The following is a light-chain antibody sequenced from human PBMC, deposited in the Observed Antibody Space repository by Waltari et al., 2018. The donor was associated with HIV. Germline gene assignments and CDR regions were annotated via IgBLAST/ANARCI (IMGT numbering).Light chain of an antibody. V-gene: IGKV1-27*01. CDR1: RAISND. CDR2: GSS. J-gene: IGKJ5*01. Sequence: DIHRSHAPSSLSASVGDRVTITCRASRAISNDLAWYQKKSGEVPKLLIYGSSTLRSGVSCRFRGSASGTEFTLTINGLQPEDVASYYCQNYDSAPVAFGQGTRLEI. CDR3: QNYDSAPVA.